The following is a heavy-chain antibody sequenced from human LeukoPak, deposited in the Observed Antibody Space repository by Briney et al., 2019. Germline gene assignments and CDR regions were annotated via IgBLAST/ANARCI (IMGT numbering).Heavy chain of an antibody. J-gene: IGHJ4*02. V-gene: IGHV3-53*01. D-gene: IGHD1-14*01. Sequence: GGSLRLSCAASGFTVVTNDMTWVRQAPGKGLEWVSVLYSDGNTKYADSVQGRFTISRDNSKNTLYLEMNSLSPDDTAVYYCVRGVEPLAANTLAYWGQGTLVTVSS. CDR1: GFTVVTND. CDR3: VRGVEPLAANTLAY. CDR2: LYSDGNT.